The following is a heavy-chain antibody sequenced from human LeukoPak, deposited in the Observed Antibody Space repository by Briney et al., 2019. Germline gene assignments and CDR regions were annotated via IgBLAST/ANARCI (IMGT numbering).Heavy chain of an antibody. CDR1: GGTFSSYA. Sequence: ASVKVSCKASGGTFSSYAISWVRQAPGQGLEWMGGIIPIFGTANYAQKFQGRVTITADESTSTAYMELSSLRSEDTAVYYCARGGVVVVPGYNWFDPWGQGTLVTVSS. D-gene: IGHD2-2*01. CDR2: IIPIFGTA. J-gene: IGHJ5*02. V-gene: IGHV1-69*13. CDR3: ARGGVVVVPGYNWFDP.